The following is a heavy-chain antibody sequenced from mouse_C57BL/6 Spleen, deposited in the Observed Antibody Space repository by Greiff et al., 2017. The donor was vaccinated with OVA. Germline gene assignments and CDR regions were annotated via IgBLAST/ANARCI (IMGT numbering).Heavy chain of an antibody. CDR1: GFTFSDYY. Sequence: EVQLMESEGGLVQPGSSMKLSCTASGFTFSDYYMSWVRQVPEKGLEWVANINYDGSCTYYLDSLKCRFIISRDNAKNILYLQMSRLKSEDTATYYCARDPDFDYWGQGTTLTVSS. CDR2: INYDGSCT. CDR3: ARDPDFDY. V-gene: IGHV5-16*01. J-gene: IGHJ2*01.